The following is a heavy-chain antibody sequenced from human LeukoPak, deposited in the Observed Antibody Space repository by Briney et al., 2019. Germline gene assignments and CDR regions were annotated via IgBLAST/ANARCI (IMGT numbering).Heavy chain of an antibody. D-gene: IGHD5-18*01. CDR1: GGTFSSYA. J-gene: IGHJ4*02. Sequence: AASAKVSCKASGGTFSSYAISWVRQAPGQGLEWMGGIIPIFGTANYAQKFQGRVTITADESTSTAYMELSSLRSEDTAVYYCARRTLGYGYGDYWGQGTLATVSS. CDR3: ARRTLGYGYGDY. V-gene: IGHV1-69*13. CDR2: IIPIFGTA.